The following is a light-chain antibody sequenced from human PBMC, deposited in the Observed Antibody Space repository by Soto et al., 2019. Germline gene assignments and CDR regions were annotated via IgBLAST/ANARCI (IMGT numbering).Light chain of an antibody. CDR3: VQTLQAPLT. V-gene: IGKV2-28*01. CDR2: FGS. J-gene: IGKJ4*01. Sequence: DIVMTQSPHTLPVPPGEPASIACRSSQSLLHSNGYNCLDWYLQKPGQSPQLLIYFGSNRASGVPDRFSGSGSGTDFTLKISRVEAGDVGLYYCVQTLQAPLTFGGGTKVDIK. CDR1: QSLLHSNGYNC.